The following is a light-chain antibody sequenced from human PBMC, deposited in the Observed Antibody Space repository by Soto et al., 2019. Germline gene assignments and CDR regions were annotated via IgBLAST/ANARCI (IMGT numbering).Light chain of an antibody. V-gene: IGLV2-14*03. CDR3: SACTHSNTVI. CDR2: EVI. Sequence: QSALTQPASVSGSPGQSITISCTGTSSDVAAYNFVSWYQQHPGEVPKLMIYEVIKRPSGISDRFSGSKSGNTASLTISGLQAEDEADYYCSACTHSNTVIFGGGTKLTVL. CDR1: SSDVAAYNF. J-gene: IGLJ2*01.